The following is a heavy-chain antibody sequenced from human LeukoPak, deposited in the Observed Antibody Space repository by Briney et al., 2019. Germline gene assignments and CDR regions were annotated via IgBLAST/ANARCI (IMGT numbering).Heavy chain of an antibody. D-gene: IGHD3-22*01. CDR3: ARERYYNSSGYSTDAFDI. CDR2: IIPIFGTA. Sequence: GSSVKVSCKASGGTFSRYAISWVRQAPGQGLEWMGRIIPIFGTANYAQKFQGRVTITTDESTSTAYMELSSLRSEDTAVYYCARERYYNSSGYSTDAFDIWGQGTMVTVSS. V-gene: IGHV1-69*05. J-gene: IGHJ3*02. CDR1: GGTFSRYA.